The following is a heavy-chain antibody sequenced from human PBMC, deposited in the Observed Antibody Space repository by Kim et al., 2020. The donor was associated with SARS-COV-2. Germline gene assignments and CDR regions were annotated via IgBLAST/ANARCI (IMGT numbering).Heavy chain of an antibody. Sequence: TYAQGLKGRLVFSLESSVSTAYLQISSLKAEDTALYYCARAGGSGSYPFDYWGQGTRVTVSS. V-gene: IGHV7-4-1*02. J-gene: IGHJ4*02. CDR3: ARAGGSGSYPFDY. D-gene: IGHD3-10*01.